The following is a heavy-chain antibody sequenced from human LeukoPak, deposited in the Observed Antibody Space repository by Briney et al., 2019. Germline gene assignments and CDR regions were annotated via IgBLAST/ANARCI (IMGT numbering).Heavy chain of an antibody. CDR1: GFTFSSYA. J-gene: IGHJ3*02. CDR3: ARDWYDNSDAFDI. Sequence: PGGSLRLSCAASGFTFSSYAMSWVRQAPGKGLEWVSAISGSGGSTYYADSVKGRFTISRDNAKNSLYLQMNSLRAEDTAVYYCARDWYDNSDAFDIWGQGTMATVSS. CDR2: ISGSGGST. D-gene: IGHD3-9*01. V-gene: IGHV3-23*01.